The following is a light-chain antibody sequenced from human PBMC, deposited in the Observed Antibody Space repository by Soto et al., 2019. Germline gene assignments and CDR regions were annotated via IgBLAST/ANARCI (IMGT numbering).Light chain of an antibody. CDR1: QSVSSSY. CDR2: GAS. J-gene: IGKJ1*01. Sequence: GERVTLSCRASQSVSSSYLTWYQQKPGQAPRLLIYGASTRATGIPARFSGSGSGTDFTLTISSLQPEDFAVYYCQQDYNLPRTFGQGTKV. CDR3: QQDYNLPRT. V-gene: IGKV3D-7*01.